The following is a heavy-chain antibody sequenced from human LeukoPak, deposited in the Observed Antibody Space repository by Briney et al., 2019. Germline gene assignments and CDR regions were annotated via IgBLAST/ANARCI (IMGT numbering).Heavy chain of an antibody. D-gene: IGHD3-16*02. J-gene: IGHJ4*02. CDR3: ARAYDYAWGSYRPHRSYYFDY. CDR1: GGTFSSYA. V-gene: IGHV1-69*04. CDR2: IIPILGIA. Sequence: ASVKVSCKASGGTFSSYAISWVRQAPGHGLEWMGRIIPILGIANYAQKFQGRVTITADKATSTAYMELSSLRSEDTAVYYCARAYDYAWGSYRPHRSYYFDYWGQGTLVTVSS.